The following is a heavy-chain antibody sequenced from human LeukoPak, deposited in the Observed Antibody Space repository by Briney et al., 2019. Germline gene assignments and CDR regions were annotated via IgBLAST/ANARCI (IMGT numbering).Heavy chain of an antibody. CDR1: GGSFSGYY. V-gene: IGHV4-34*01. CDR3: ATDTIFGVVN. CDR2: INHSGST. D-gene: IGHD3-3*01. J-gene: IGHJ4*02. Sequence: SETLSLTCAVYGGSFSGYYWSWIRQPPGKGLEWIGEINHSGSTNYNPSLKSRVTISVDTSKNQFSLKLSSVTAADTAVYYCATDTIFGVVNWGQGTLVTVSS.